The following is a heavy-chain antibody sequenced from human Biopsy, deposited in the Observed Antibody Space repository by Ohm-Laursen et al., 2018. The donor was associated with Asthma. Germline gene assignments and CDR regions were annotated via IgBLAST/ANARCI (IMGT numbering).Heavy chain of an antibody. CDR2: IFPGDSDT. CDR1: GYLFTSYW. V-gene: IGHV5-51*01. D-gene: IGHD3-10*01. J-gene: IGHJ4*02. CDR3: ARLAYGSGSFFDF. Sequence: GDSLRLSCKSSGYLFTSYWIGWVRQMPGKGLEWMGIIFPGDSDTIYSPSFHGQVTISADKSISTAYLQWSSLKASDTAIYYCARLAYGSGSFFDFWGQGTLVTVAS.